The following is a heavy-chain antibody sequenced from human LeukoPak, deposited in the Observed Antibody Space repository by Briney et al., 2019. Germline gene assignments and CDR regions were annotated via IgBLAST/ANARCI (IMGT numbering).Heavy chain of an antibody. V-gene: IGHV4-59*01. J-gene: IGHJ5*02. Sequence: PETLSLTCTVSGGSISSYYWSWIRQPPGKGLEWLGYIYYSGSTNYNPSLKSRVTISVDTSKNQFSLKLSSVTAADTAVYYCARGAVSSGISNWFDPWGQGTLVTVSS. CDR1: GGSISSYY. D-gene: IGHD3-22*01. CDR2: IYYSGST. CDR3: ARGAVSSGISNWFDP.